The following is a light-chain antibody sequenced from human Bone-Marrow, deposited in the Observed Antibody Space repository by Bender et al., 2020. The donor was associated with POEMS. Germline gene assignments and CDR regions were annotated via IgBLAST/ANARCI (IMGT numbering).Light chain of an antibody. CDR1: NSNIGTNA. CDR2: NND. CDR3: ATCDNSLNGPV. J-gene: IGLJ2*01. V-gene: IGLV1-44*01. Sequence: QSVLTQPPSASGTPGQRVTISCSGSNSNIGTNAVNWYRQIPGTAPQLLISNNDQRPSGVPDRFSASKSGTSASLAVSGLQSDAEAAYQCATCDNSLNGPVFGGVTKVTVL.